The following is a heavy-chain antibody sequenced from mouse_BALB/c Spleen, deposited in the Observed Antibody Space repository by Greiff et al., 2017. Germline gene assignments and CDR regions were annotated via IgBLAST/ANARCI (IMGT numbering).Heavy chain of an antibody. CDR2: IYPGNSDT. Sequence: EVQLQQSGTVLARPGASVKMSCKASGYTFTSYWMHWVKQRPGQGLEWIGAIYPGNSDTSYNQKFKGKAKLTAVTSTSTAYMELSSLTNEDSAVYYCTRRLYYGSSYGYFDVWGAGTTVTVSS. D-gene: IGHD1-1*01. V-gene: IGHV1-5*01. CDR1: GYTFTSYW. J-gene: IGHJ1*01. CDR3: TRRLYYGSSYGYFDV.